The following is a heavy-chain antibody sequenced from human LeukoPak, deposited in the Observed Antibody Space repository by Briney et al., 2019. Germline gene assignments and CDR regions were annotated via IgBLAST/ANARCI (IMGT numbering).Heavy chain of an antibody. V-gene: IGHV3-7*03. J-gene: IGHJ4*02. Sequence: GGSLRLSCAASGFIFSTYSMSWVRQAPGKGLEWVANIKFDGSEKYYVDSVKGRFTISRDNAKNSLYLQMNSLRAEDTAVYYCARDSGWWRFDFWGQGTLVTVSS. CDR1: GFIFSTYS. D-gene: IGHD6-13*01. CDR3: ARDSGWWRFDF. CDR2: IKFDGSEK.